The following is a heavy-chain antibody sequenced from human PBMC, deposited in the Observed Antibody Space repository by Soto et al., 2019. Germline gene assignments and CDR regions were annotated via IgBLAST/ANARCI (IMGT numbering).Heavy chain of an antibody. D-gene: IGHD3-16*01. J-gene: IGHJ4*02. CDR2: ISGSGGST. Sequence: GGSLRLSCAASGLTFISYAMSWVRQAPGKGLEWVSAISGSGGSTYYADSVKGRFTISRDNSKNTLYLQMNSLRAEDTAVYYCARDKRYLRFGERSDYFAFSAQGTLVPVSA. V-gene: IGHV3-23*01. CDR1: GLTFISYA. CDR3: ARDKRYLRFGERSDYFAF.